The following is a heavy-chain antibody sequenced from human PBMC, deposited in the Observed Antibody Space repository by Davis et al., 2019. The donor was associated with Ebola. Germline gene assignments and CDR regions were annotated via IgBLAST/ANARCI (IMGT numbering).Heavy chain of an antibody. D-gene: IGHD6-13*01. J-gene: IGHJ3*01. CDR2: IDWNSGSI. Sequence: SLKISCAASGFTFSSYWMHWVRQAPGKGLEWVSGIDWNSGSIAYTDSVRGRFTISRDNAKNSLYLQMNSLRVEDTAIYYCVKDTSSIWFDVWGQGTTVTVSS. V-gene: IGHV3-9*01. CDR3: VKDTSSIWFDV. CDR1: GFTFSSYW.